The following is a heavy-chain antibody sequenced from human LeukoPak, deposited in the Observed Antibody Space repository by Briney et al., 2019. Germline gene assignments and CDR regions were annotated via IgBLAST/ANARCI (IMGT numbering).Heavy chain of an antibody. CDR2: IKEDGSEK. CDR3: ASQFWWAAVAGTTLDY. Sequence: GGSLRLSCIASGFTFSSYWMSWVRQAPGGGLEWVANIKEDGSEKYYVDSVKGRLTISRDNAKISLYLQMNSLRAEDTAVYYCASQFWWAAVAGTTLDYWGQGTLVTVSS. V-gene: IGHV3-7*05. J-gene: IGHJ4*02. D-gene: IGHD6-19*01. CDR1: GFTFSSYW.